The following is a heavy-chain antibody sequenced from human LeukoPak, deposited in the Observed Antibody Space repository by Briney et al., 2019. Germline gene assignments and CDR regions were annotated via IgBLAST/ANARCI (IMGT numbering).Heavy chain of an antibody. CDR1: GYTFTSYG. D-gene: IGHD3-10*01. Sequence: ASVKVSCKASGYTFTSYGISWVRQAPGQGLEWMGWISAYNGNTNYAQKLQGRVTMTTDTSTSTAYMELRSLRSDDTAVYYCARDGLRTIYGSGSYYLDDYWGQGTLVTVSP. CDR2: ISAYNGNT. CDR3: ARDGLRTIYGSGSYYLDDY. V-gene: IGHV1-18*01. J-gene: IGHJ4*02.